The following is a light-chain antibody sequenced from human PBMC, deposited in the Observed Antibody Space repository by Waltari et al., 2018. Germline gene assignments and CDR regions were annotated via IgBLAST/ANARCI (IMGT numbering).Light chain of an antibody. CDR2: YDT. V-gene: IGLV3-21*04. J-gene: IGLJ3*02. CDR1: NIESKS. Sequence: YVLPQPPSVSVAPGKTATLTCGGENIESKSVNWYQQKPGQAPVLVLFYDTDRPSGIPDRFSGSNSGNTATLTISWVEAGDEADYHCQVWDDTTNSGVFGGGTRLTVL. CDR3: QVWDDTTNSGV.